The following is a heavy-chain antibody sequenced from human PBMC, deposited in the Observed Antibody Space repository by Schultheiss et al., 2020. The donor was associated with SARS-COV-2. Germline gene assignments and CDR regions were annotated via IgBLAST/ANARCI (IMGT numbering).Heavy chain of an antibody. D-gene: IGHD6-19*01. V-gene: IGHV4-61*01. CDR1: GGSISSSSYY. Sequence: SETLSLTCTVSGGSISSSSYYWSWIRQPPGKGLEWIGYIYYSGSTYYNPSLRSRAAISLDTSKNKFSLKLSSVTAADTAIYYCARDQDPGSGCLGNWFEPWGQGTLVTVSS. CDR3: ARDQDPGSGCLGNWFEP. CDR2: IYYSGST. J-gene: IGHJ5*01.